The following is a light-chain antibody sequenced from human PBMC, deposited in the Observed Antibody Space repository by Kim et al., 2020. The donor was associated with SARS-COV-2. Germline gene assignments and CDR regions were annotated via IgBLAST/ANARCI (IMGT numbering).Light chain of an antibody. J-gene: IGLJ3*02. V-gene: IGLV3-25*03. CDR3: QSADSSGTWV. Sequence: VSPGQTARITCSGDALPKQYAYWYQQKPGQAPVLVIYKDSERPSGIPERFSGSSSGTTVTLTISGVQAEDAADYYCQSADSSGTWVFGGGTKLTVL. CDR1: ALPKQY. CDR2: KDS.